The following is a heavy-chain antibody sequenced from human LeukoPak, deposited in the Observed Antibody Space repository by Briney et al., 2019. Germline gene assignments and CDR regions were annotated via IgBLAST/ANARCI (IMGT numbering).Heavy chain of an antibody. D-gene: IGHD3-22*01. CDR2: IWYDGSNK. J-gene: IGHJ4*02. CDR3: VKPYYYDSSFTGRSHFDY. Sequence: GGSLRLSCAASGFTFSSYGMHWVRQAPGKGLEWVAVIWYDGSNKYYADSVKGRFTISRDNSKNTLYLQMSSLRAEDTAVYYCVKPYYYDSSFTGRSHFDYWGQGTLVTVSS. CDR1: GFTFSSYG. V-gene: IGHV3-30*02.